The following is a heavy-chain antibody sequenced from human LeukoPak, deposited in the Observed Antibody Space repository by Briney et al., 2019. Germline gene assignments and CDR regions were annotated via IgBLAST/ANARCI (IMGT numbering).Heavy chain of an antibody. J-gene: IGHJ3*02. Sequence: PGGSLRLSCAASGSTFSSYVMHWVRQTTGKGLEWVSAINTAGDTYYAGSVKGRFTISRDNSKNTLYLQMNSLRAEDTAVYYCARFYAFDIWGQGTMVTVSS. CDR1: GSTFSSYV. CDR2: INTAGDT. V-gene: IGHV3-13*04. CDR3: ARFYAFDI.